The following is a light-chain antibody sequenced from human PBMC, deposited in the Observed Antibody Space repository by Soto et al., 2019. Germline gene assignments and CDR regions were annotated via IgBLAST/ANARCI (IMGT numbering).Light chain of an antibody. V-gene: IGKV3-15*01. CDR2: GAS. J-gene: IGKJ1*01. CDR1: ETVATN. Sequence: VMTQSPATLSVSPGERATLSCWASETVATNLAWYQQKPGQAPRLLISGASTRAAGISDRFRGSGSGTEFTLTSSSLRSEESAIYYCQQYFEWPPMTFGQGSKVEI. CDR3: QQYFEWPPMT.